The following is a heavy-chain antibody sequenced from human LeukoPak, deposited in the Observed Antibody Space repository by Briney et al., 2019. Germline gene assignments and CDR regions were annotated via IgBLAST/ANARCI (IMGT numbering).Heavy chain of an antibody. V-gene: IGHV4-4*07. Sequence: SETLSLTCTVSGGSISNYYWSWIRQPAGKGLEWIGHIYTSASTNYNPSLRSRVTMSLDTSKNQFSLELNSVSAADTAAYFCARVDTSGWHYFDDWGQGTLVTVSS. CDR2: IYTSAST. D-gene: IGHD6-19*01. J-gene: IGHJ4*02. CDR1: GGSISNYY. CDR3: ARVDTSGWHYFDD.